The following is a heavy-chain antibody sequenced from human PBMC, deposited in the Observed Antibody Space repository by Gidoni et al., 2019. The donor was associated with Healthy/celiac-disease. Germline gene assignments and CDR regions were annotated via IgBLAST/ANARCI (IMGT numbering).Heavy chain of an antibody. J-gene: IGHJ4*02. Sequence: EVQLVESGGGLVQPGGSLRLSCAASGFTFSSYDMHWVRQATGKGLEWVSAIGTAGDTYYPGSVKGRFTISRENAKNSLYLQMNSLRAGDTAVYYCARGIAVAGTWFDYWGQGTLVTVSS. CDR3: ARGIAVAGTWFDY. CDR1: GFTFSSYD. CDR2: IGTAGDT. V-gene: IGHV3-13*01. D-gene: IGHD6-19*01.